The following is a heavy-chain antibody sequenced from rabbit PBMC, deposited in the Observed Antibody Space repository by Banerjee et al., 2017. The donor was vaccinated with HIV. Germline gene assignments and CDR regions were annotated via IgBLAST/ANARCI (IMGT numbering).Heavy chain of an antibody. CDR2: IYTSSGST. CDR3: ARGEFVGSSYFIYYFNL. Sequence: QSLEESGGDLVKPGASLTLTCTASGFSFSSSYWICWVRQAPGKGLEWIACIYTSSGSTGYASWAKGRFTISKTSSTTVTLQMTSLTAADTATYFCARGEFVGSSYFIYYFNLWGPGTLVTV. CDR1: GFSFSSSYW. V-gene: IGHV1S40*01. D-gene: IGHD8-1*01. J-gene: IGHJ4*01.